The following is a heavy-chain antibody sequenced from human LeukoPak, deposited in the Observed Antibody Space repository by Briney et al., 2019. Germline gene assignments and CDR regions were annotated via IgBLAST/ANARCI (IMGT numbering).Heavy chain of an antibody. CDR3: AKGPRGGSYYGDWFDP. J-gene: IGHJ5*02. V-gene: IGHV3-9*01. CDR2: ISWNSGSI. CDR1: GFTFDDYA. D-gene: IGHD1-26*01. Sequence: PGGSLRLSCAASGFTFDDYAMHWVRQAPGKGLEWVSGISWNSGSIGYADSVKGRFTISRDNAKNSLYLQMNSLRAEDTALYYCAKGPRGGSYYGDWFDPWGQGTLVTVSS.